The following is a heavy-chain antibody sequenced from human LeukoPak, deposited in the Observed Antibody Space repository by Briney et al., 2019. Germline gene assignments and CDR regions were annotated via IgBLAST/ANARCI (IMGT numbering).Heavy chain of an antibody. CDR2: IGTAGDT. V-gene: IGHV3-13*01. J-gene: IGHJ4*02. D-gene: IGHD5-18*01. CDR3: ARGDGWGAMVD. Sequence: QSGGSLRLSCAASGFIVSSTYMSWVRQAPGKGLDWVSAIGTAGDTYYPGSVKGRFTISRENAKNSLYLQMNSLRAGDAAVYYCARGDGWGAMVDWGQGTLVTVSS. CDR1: GFIVSSTY.